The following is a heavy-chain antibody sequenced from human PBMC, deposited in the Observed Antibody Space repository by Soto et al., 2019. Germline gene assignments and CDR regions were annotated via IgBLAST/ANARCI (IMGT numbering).Heavy chain of an antibody. V-gene: IGHV1-18*01. J-gene: IGHJ4*02. CDR2: INPFYGNT. CDR1: GYTFTSYD. D-gene: IGHD3-3*01. Sequence: ASVKVSCKASGYTFTSYDMSWVRQAPGQGLEWVGWINPFYGNTNYAQTLQGRVTLTTDTSTSTAYMELRSLRSDDTAVYYCARTLNEWLLGLDWGQGTLVTVSS. CDR3: ARTLNEWLLGLD.